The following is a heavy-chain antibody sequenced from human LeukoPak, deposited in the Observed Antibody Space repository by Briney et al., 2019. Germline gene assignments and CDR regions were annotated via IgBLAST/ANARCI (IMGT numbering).Heavy chain of an antibody. J-gene: IGHJ4*02. Sequence: SETLSLTCTVSGGSISSSTYYWGWIRQPPGKGLEWIGSIYSSGSTYYNPSLKSRVTMSVDTSKNQFSLKPSSVTAADTAVYYCARDLHSSGWSTFDYWGQGTLVTVSS. CDR1: GGSISSSTYY. D-gene: IGHD6-19*01. V-gene: IGHV4-39*07. CDR2: IYSSGST. CDR3: ARDLHSSGWSTFDY.